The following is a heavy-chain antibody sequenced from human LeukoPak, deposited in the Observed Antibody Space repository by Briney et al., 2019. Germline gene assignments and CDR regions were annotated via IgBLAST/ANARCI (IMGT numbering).Heavy chain of an antibody. V-gene: IGHV4-61*01. D-gene: IGHD6-13*01. CDR2: IYYSGST. CDR1: GGSFSSGSYY. J-gene: IGHJ4*02. Sequence: SETLSLTCTVSGGSFSSGSYYWSWIRQPPGTGLEWIGYIYYSGSTNYNPSLKSRVTISVDTSKNQFSLKLSSVTAADTAVYYCARAPRYSSSWYKPYHFDYWGQGTLVTVSS. CDR3: ARAPRYSSSWYKPYHFDY.